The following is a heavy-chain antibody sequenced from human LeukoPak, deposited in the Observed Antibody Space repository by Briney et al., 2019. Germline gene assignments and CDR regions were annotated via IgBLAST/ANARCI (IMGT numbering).Heavy chain of an antibody. J-gene: IGHJ4*02. CDR3: ARGRPHGNDY. CDR2: IASDGSST. Sequence: GGSLRLSCAASGFTFSSYWMNWVRQAPGKGPVWVSRIASDGSSTTYADSVKRRFSISRDNAKNTLYLQMNSLRVEDTAVYYCARGRPHGNDYWGQGTLVTVSS. D-gene: IGHD4-23*01. CDR1: GFTFSSYW. V-gene: IGHV3-74*01.